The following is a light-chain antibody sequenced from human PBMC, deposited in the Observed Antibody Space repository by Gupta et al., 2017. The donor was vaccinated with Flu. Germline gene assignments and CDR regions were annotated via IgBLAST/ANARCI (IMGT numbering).Light chain of an antibody. Sequence: SYVLAQPPSVSVAPGQTAMITSGGDNIGTKTVHWYQQKPGQAPVLVVYDDNDRPSGIPERISGSKSGTPATLVVSSFQFGEEADYYWKAWDSSGNDLVFGGGTKVTVL. CDR2: DDN. V-gene: IGLV3-21*02. CDR3: KAWDSSGNDLV. CDR1: NIGTKT. J-gene: IGLJ3*02.